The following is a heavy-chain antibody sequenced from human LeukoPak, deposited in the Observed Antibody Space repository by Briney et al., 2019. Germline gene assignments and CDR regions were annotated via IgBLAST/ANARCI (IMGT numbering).Heavy chain of an antibody. D-gene: IGHD4-17*01. CDR1: GGSFSGYY. V-gene: IGHV4-34*01. CDR3: ARGSDYGDYDLY. J-gene: IGHJ4*02. Sequence: SETLPLTCAVYGGSFSGYYWSWIRQPPGKGLEWIGEINHSGSTNYNPSLKSRVTISVDTSKNQFSLKLSSVTAADTAVYYCARGSDYGDYDLYWGQGTLVTVSS. CDR2: INHSGST.